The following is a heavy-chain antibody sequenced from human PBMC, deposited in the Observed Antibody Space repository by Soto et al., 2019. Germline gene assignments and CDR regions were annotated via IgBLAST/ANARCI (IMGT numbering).Heavy chain of an antibody. V-gene: IGHV1-2*04. D-gene: IGHD2-2*01. Sequence: ASVKVSCKASGYTFTGYYMHWVRQAPGQGLEWMGWINPKSGGTHYAQKVKGWVTMTRDTSISTAYLELSRLRPDDTAVYYCASGDEQYQLLLTEVYFDYWGQGTPVTVSS. CDR1: GYTFTGYY. J-gene: IGHJ4*02. CDR3: ASGDEQYQLLLTEVYFDY. CDR2: INPKSGGT.